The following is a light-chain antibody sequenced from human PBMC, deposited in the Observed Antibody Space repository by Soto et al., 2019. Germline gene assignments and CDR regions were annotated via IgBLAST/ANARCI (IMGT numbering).Light chain of an antibody. CDR2: EVS. V-gene: IGLV2-14*01. J-gene: IGLJ1*01. CDR3: SSYSSSDTLHV. Sequence: QSALTQPASESGSPGQSITISCSGTSTDIGGYNYVSWYQQHPGKAPKLIIYEVSNRPSGVPDRFSGSKSGSTASLTISGLQAEEEADYYCSSYSSSDTLHVFGTPTKLTVL. CDR1: STDIGGYNY.